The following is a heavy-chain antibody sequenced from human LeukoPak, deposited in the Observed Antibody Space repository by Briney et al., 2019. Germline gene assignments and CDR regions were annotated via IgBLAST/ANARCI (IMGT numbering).Heavy chain of an antibody. J-gene: IGHJ4*02. CDR1: GYTFTGYY. Sequence: ASVKVSCKASGYTFTGYYMHWVRQAPGQVLEWMGWINPNSGGTNYAQKFQGRVTMTRDTSISTAYMELSRLRSDDTAVYYCARAPIAAAGPDYWGQGTLVTVSS. D-gene: IGHD6-13*01. CDR3: ARAPIAAAGPDY. V-gene: IGHV1-2*02. CDR2: INPNSGGT.